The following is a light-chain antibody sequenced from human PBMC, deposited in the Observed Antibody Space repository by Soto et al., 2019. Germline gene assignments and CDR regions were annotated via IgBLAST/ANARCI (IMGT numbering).Light chain of an antibody. V-gene: IGKV1-39*01. CDR3: QQSYSTPIS. Sequence: IRMTQSPFSLSASVGDTVTITCRASQSISSHLNWYQQKPGKAPNLLMYTASNLQSGVPSRFSGSGSGTDFTLTISSLQPEDFATYYCQQSYSTPISFGQGTRLEIK. CDR1: QSISSH. CDR2: TAS. J-gene: IGKJ5*01.